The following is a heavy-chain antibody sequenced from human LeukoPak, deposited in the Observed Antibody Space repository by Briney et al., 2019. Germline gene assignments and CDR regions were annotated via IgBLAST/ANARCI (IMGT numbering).Heavy chain of an antibody. D-gene: IGHD1-26*01. CDR3: AKDHSGSYCGWYFDL. CDR1: GFTFSGFA. V-gene: IGHV3-23*01. CDR2: ISGGGEAT. J-gene: IGHJ2*01. Sequence: GGSLRLSCAVSGFTFSGFAMSWVRQVPGKGLEWVSGISGGGEATFYADSVKGRFTSSRDSSTNTLYLQMNSLRVEDTAIYHCAKDHSGSYCGWYFDLWGRGTLVTVSS.